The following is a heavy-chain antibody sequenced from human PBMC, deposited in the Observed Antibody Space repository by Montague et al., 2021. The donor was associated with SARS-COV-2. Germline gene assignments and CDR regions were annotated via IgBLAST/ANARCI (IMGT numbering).Heavy chain of an antibody. V-gene: IGHV4-31*03. CDR3: ARALSHRAIFGVVIINGMDV. CDR1: GGSISSGGYY. CDR2: IYYSGST. Sequence: TLSLTCTVSGGSISSGGYYWSWIRQHPGKGLEWIGYIYYSGSTYYNPSLKSRVTISVDTSKNQFSLKLSSVTAADTAVYYCARALSHRAIFGVVIINGMDVWGQGTTVTVSS. J-gene: IGHJ6*02. D-gene: IGHD3-3*01.